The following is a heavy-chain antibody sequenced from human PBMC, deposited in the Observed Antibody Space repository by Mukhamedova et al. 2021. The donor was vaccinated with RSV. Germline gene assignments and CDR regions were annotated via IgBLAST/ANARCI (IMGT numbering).Heavy chain of an antibody. CDR2: INHSGST. Sequence: GKGLEWIGEINHSGSTNYNPSLKSRVTISVDTSKNQFSLKLSSVTAADTAVYYCARGGRIVVVPAARSRHSRKDFAYWGQGTLVT. J-gene: IGHJ4*02. D-gene: IGHD2-2*01. CDR3: ARGGRIVVVPAARSRHSRKDFAY. V-gene: IGHV4-34*01.